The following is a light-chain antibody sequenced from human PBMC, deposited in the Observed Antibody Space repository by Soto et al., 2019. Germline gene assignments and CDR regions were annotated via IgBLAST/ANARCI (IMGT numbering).Light chain of an antibody. V-gene: IGKV3-20*01. Sequence: EIVLTQSPGTLSLSPGERATLSCRASQSVSSSYLAWYQQKPGQAPRLLIYGASSRDTGITDRFSGSGSGTDFTLTISRLEPEDFAVYYCQQYGSSPLTFGVGTKVEIK. CDR1: QSVSSSY. J-gene: IGKJ4*01. CDR3: QQYGSSPLT. CDR2: GAS.